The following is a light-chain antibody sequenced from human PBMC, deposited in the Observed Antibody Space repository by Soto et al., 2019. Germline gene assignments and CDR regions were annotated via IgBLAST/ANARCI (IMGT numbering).Light chain of an antibody. Sequence: EIVMTQSPATLSVSPGERATLSCRASQSVSSNLAWYQQKPGQAPSLLIYGASPRATGIPARFSGSGSGTEFTLTRSSRQSEDFAVYYCQQYNNWPPELTFGGGTKVEIK. J-gene: IGKJ4*02. CDR3: QQYNNWPPELT. V-gene: IGKV3-15*01. CDR2: GAS. CDR1: QSVSSN.